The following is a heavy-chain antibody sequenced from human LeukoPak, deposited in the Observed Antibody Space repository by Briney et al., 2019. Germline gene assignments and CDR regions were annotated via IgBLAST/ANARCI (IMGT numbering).Heavy chain of an antibody. J-gene: IGHJ5*02. D-gene: IGHD4-23*01. CDR1: GFTFSYYA. Sequence: GRSLRLSCAASGFTFSYYAMHWVRQAPGKGLEWVTVISYDGSNKYYADPVKGRFTISRDNSKNTLYLQMNSLRGEDTAVYYCAKDSDYGANSAFDPWGQGTLVTVSS. CDR3: AKDSDYGANSAFDP. CDR2: ISYDGSNK. V-gene: IGHV3-30*04.